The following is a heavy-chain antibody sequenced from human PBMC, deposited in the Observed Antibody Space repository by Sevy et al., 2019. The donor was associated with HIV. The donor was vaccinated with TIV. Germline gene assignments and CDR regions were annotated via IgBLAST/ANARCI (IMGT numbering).Heavy chain of an antibody. CDR2: IHYTGGT. Sequence: SETLSLTCTVSGGSISSSDSYWSWIRQPQGKGLEWIGYIHYTGGTYYNPFLKGRVAMSLDTSEKQFSLKLNFLTAAETAVYYCASKRGYNHGPFDYWGQGTLVTVSS. CDR1: GGSISSSDSY. CDR3: ASKRGYNHGPFDY. D-gene: IGHD5-12*01. J-gene: IGHJ4*02. V-gene: IGHV4-30-4*01.